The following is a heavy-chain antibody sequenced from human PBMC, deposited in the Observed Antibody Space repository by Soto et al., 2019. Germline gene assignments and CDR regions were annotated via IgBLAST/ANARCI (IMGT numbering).Heavy chain of an antibody. V-gene: IGHV4-30-4*01. D-gene: IGHD3-16*01. CDR1: GGGC. J-gene: IGHJ1*01. CDR3: ASTRFSYAHPPF. CDR2: VFYSGAT. Sequence: GGGCWNRIHQPPGKGLEWIGYVFYSGATNYSPSLKSRAAISMDTSKNQFSLSLTSVTAADTAVYYCASTRFSYAHPPFRGHRTPVPGSS.